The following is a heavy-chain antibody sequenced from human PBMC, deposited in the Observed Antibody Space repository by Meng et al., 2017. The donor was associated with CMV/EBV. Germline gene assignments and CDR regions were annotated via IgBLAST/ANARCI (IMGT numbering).Heavy chain of an antibody. CDR2: ISSSGSTI. D-gene: IGHD2-2*01. J-gene: IGHJ6*02. CDR3: ARDGPIVVVRGHYGMDV. V-gene: IGHV3-48*03. Sequence: GESLKISCAASGFTLSSYEMNWVRQAPGKGLEWVSYISSSGSTIYYADSVKGRFTISRDNAKNSLYLQMNSLRAEDTAVYYCARDGPIVVVRGHYGMDVWGQGTTVTVSS. CDR1: GFTLSSYE.